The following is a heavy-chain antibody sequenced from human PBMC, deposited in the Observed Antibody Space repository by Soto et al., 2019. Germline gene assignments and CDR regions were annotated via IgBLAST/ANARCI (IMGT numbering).Heavy chain of an antibody. Sequence: GSLRLPCAASGCTFNIFAMSWVRQAPGKGLEWVSIIGGGDDYRYYADSVKGRFTISRDNSKNTPSLQMNSLRAEDTAIYYCAKDRMDHNSVWDPFDIWGRGTMVTV. V-gene: IGHV3-23*01. D-gene: IGHD1-20*01. J-gene: IGHJ3*02. CDR3: AKDRMDHNSVWDPFDI. CDR1: GCTFNIFA. CDR2: IGGGDDYR.